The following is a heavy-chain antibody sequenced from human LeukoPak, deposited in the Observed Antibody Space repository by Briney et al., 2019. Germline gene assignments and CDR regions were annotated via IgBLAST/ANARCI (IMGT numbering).Heavy chain of an antibody. CDR2: MYDSGSS. J-gene: IGHJ4*02. D-gene: IGHD4-17*01. Sequence: PSETLSLTCTVSGGSFRNYYWSWIRQPPGKGLEWIGYMYDSGSSNYNPSLKSRYKPSLKSRVTISVDMSKNQFSLKLTSVTAADTAVYYCATTADYGDYLALDYWGQGTLLTVSS. V-gene: IGHV4-59*01. CDR3: ATTADYGDYLALDY. CDR1: GGSFRNYY.